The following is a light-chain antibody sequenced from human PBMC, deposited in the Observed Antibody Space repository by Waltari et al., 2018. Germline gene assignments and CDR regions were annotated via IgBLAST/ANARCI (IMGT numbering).Light chain of an antibody. CDR3: ATWDDSLGGPWV. Sequence: QSVLTQPPSASGTPGQRVTISCSGSSSNIGSNYVYWYQQLPGTAPELLIYRNKQPRSGVPDRLSGSKSGTSASLASRGVRSDDGAEYYCATWDDSLGGPWVFGGGTKLTVL. J-gene: IGLJ3*02. CDR2: RNK. CDR1: SSNIGSNY. V-gene: IGLV1-47*01.